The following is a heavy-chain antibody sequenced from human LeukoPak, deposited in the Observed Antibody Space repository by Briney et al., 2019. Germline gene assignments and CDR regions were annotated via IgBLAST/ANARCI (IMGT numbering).Heavy chain of an antibody. J-gene: IGHJ4*02. CDR2: ISGSGRST. D-gene: IGHD2-15*01. V-gene: IGHV3-23*01. CDR1: GFTFSSYV. Sequence: GGSLRLSCAASGFTFSSYVMSWVRQAPGKGLEWVSGISGSGRSTYYADSVKGRFTISRDNSRSTLYLQMNSLRDEDTAVYYCARERIGRVDYWGQGTLVTVSS. CDR3: ARERIGRVDY.